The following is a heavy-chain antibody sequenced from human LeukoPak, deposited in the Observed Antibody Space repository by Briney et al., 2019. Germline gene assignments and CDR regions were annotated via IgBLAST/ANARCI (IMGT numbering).Heavy chain of an antibody. CDR1: GGTFSSYA. J-gene: IGHJ4*02. CDR2: IIPIFGTA. D-gene: IGHD1-26*01. CDR3: ARTIVGATTTFDY. V-gene: IGHV1-69*06. Sequence: SVKVSCKASGGTFSSYAISWVRQAPGQGLEWMGGIIPIFGTANYAQKFQGRVTITADKSTSTAYMELSSLRSEDTAVYYCARTIVGATTTFDYWGQGTLVTVSS.